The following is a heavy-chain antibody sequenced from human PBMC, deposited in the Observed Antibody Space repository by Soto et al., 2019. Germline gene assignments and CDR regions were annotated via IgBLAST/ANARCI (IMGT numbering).Heavy chain of an antibody. D-gene: IGHD5-18*01. V-gene: IGHV1-58*01. Sequence: GXXVKVSCKASGLAFTGAAVGCGRQARGQRLEWIGWIVVGSGNTNYAQKFQERVTITRDMSTSTAYMELSRMRSEDTAVYYCAATYTAMAPWDYWGQGTLVTVSS. CDR3: AATYTAMAPWDY. CDR1: GLAFTGAA. J-gene: IGHJ4*02. CDR2: IVVGSGNT.